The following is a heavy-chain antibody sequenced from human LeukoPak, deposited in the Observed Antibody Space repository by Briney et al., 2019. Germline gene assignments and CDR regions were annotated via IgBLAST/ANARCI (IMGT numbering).Heavy chain of an antibody. CDR2: ISGSGGST. V-gene: IGHV3-23*01. CDR1: GFTFSSYA. Sequence: GGSLRLSCAASGFTFSSYAMSWVRQAPGKGLEWVSAISGSGGSTYYVDSVKGRFTISRDNSKNTLYLQMNSLRAEDTAVYYCGGKNKLGVGGYSFDYWAREPWSPSPQ. CDR3: GGKNKLGVGGYSFDY. J-gene: IGHJ4*02. D-gene: IGHD7-27*01.